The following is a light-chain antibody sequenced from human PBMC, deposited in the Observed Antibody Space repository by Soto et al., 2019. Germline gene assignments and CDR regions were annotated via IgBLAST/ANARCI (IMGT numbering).Light chain of an antibody. CDR1: SSDVGAYNY. CDR2: DVT. CDR3: NSYTSSTTPYV. J-gene: IGLJ1*01. V-gene: IGLV2-14*03. Sequence: QSVLTQPASVSGSPGQSITISCTGSSSDVGAYNYVSWYQHHPDKAPKLVIYDVTNRPSGVSNRFSGSKSGNTASLTISGLQAEDEADYYCNSYTSSTTPYVFRTGTKVTVL.